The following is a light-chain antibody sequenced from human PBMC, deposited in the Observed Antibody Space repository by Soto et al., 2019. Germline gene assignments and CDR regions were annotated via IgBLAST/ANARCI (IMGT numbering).Light chain of an antibody. CDR1: QSVSNY. J-gene: IGKJ1*01. CDR2: DAS. Sequence: EIVLTQSPATLSLSPGERATLSCRTSQSVSNYLAWYQQKPGQAPRLLMYDASNRATGIPARFSGSGSGTDFPLTISSREHEDFALYYCQQRSGWPRTFGQGTKVEIK. V-gene: IGKV3-11*01. CDR3: QQRSGWPRT.